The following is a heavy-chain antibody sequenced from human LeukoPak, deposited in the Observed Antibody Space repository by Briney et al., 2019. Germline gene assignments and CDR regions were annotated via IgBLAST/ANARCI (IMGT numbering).Heavy chain of an antibody. CDR1: GFTFSSFG. V-gene: IGHV3-33*06. J-gene: IGHJ6*02. CDR3: AKDTLREWLLLFGGMDA. Sequence: GGSLRLSCAASGFTFSSFGMHWVRQAPGKGLEWVAVIWYDGSNKNHADSVKGRFSISRDNSKNALYLQMNSLRAEDTAVYYCAKDTLREWLLLFGGMDAWGQGTTVTVSS. D-gene: IGHD3-22*01. CDR2: IWYDGSNK.